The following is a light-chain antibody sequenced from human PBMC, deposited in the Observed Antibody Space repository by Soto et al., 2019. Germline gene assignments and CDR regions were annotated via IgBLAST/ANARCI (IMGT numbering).Light chain of an antibody. CDR3: ASFAGRNNYI. J-gene: IGLJ1*01. CDR2: EVS. CDR1: SSDVGDYNY. V-gene: IGLV2-8*01. Sequence: SALTQPPSASGSPGQSVTISCTGTSSDVGDYNYVSWYQQHPGKAPKVIIYEVSKRPSGVPDRFSGSKSGNTASLTVSGLQADDEAEYYCASFAGRNNYIFGTGTKLTVL.